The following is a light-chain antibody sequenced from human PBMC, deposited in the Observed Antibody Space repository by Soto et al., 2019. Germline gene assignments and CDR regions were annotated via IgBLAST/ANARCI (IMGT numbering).Light chain of an antibody. V-gene: IGKV3-20*01. CDR3: QQYGSSLFT. CDR2: GTS. J-gene: IGKJ3*01. Sequence: EIVLTQSPGTLSLSPGERATLSCRASQSVSSKYLAWYQQKPGQAPRVLIYGTSIRASGVPERFSGGGSGTDFTHTITRLEPEDFAVYYCQQYGSSLFTFGHGTKVDFK. CDR1: QSVSSKY.